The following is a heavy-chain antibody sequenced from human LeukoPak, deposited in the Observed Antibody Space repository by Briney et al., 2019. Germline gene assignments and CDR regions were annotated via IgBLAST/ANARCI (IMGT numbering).Heavy chain of an antibody. CDR3: ARDPSNYYYDSSGYYSYLDY. CDR2: IYYTGSA. Sequence: SETLSLTCTVSGGSVSDYYWSWIRQSPGKGLEWIGYIYYTGSASYNPSLRSRVTMSADTSKNQFSLKLSSVTAADTAVYYCARDPSNYYYDSSGYYSYLDYWGQGTLVTVSS. D-gene: IGHD3-22*01. CDR1: GGSVSDYY. J-gene: IGHJ4*02. V-gene: IGHV4-59*02.